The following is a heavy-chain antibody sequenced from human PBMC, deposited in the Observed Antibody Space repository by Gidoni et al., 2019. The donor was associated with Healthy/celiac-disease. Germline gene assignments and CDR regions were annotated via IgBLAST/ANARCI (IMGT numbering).Heavy chain of an antibody. CDR2: IYYSGST. CDR3: ARDSPGGHYDYVWGSYRYKPWNAFDI. J-gene: IGHJ3*02. V-gene: IGHV4-31*03. CDR1: GGSISSGGYY. D-gene: IGHD3-16*02. Sequence: QVQLQESGPGLVKPSQTLSLTCTVSGGSISSGGYYWSWIRQHPGKGLEWIGYIYYSGSTYYNPSLKSRVTISVDTSKNQFSLKLSSVTAADTAVYYCARDSPGGHYDYVWGSYRYKPWNAFDIWGQGTMVTVSS.